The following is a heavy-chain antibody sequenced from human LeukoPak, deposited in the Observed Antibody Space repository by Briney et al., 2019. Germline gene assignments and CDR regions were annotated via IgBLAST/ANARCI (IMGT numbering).Heavy chain of an antibody. V-gene: IGHV3-23*01. Sequence: AGGSLRLSCAASGCTFSSYAMSWVRQAPGKGLESVSAISGSGGSTYYADSVKGRFTISRDNSKNTLYLQMNSLRAEDTAVYYCPKDATVCAAAGLFAFSGRGRVVTVSS. CDR3: PKDATVCAAAGLFAF. D-gene: IGHD6-13*01. CDR2: ISGSGGST. CDR1: GCTFSSYA. J-gene: IGHJ4*02.